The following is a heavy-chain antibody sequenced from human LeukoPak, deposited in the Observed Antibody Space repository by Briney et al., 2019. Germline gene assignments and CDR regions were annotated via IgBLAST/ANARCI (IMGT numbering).Heavy chain of an antibody. CDR1: GGSISSGGYY. CDR2: IYHSGST. V-gene: IGHV4-30-2*01. D-gene: IGHD3-10*01. J-gene: IGHJ4*02. Sequence: SQTLSLTCTVSGGSISSGGYYWSWIRQHPGDGLEWIGYIYHSGSTYYNPSLKSRVTISVDRSKNQFSLKLSSVTAADTAVYYCARVYTARGIDYWGQGTLVTVSS. CDR3: ARVYTARGIDY.